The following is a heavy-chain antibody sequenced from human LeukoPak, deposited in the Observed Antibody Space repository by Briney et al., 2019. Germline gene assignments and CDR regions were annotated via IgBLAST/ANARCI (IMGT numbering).Heavy chain of an antibody. CDR3: ARGGARGSSAFDV. CDR1: GDSINDYY. D-gene: IGHD3-10*01. J-gene: IGHJ3*01. V-gene: IGHV4-59*01. CDR2: IYYSGST. Sequence: SETLSLTCTVSGDSINDYYWNWTRQPPGKGLEWIGYIYYSGSTDYNPSLKSRVTMSVDTSKNQFSLKLNSVTAADTAVYYCARGGARGSSAFDVWGQGTMVIVSA.